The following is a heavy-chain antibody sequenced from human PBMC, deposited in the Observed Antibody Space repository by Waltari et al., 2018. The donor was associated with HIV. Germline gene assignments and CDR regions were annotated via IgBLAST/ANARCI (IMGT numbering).Heavy chain of an antibody. D-gene: IGHD1-26*01. J-gene: IGHJ4*02. CDR2: ISYDGNYK. V-gene: IGHV3-30-3*01. Sequence: QVQVAESGGGVVQPETSLRLSCAATGCSFSSHAMHWVRQAPVKGLEWVSTISYDGNYKNYVESMKGRFTVSRDNSKNTLYLDINSLRPEDTAVYFCVAEVGPRDFDNWGQGTLVTVSS. CDR1: GCSFSSHA. CDR3: VAEVGPRDFDN.